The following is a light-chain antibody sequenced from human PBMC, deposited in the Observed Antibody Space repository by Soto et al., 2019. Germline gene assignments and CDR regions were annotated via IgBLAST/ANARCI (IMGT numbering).Light chain of an antibody. Sequence: QSALTQPPSAAGSAGQAVTISCTGTSSEVGGYNYVSWYQQHPGKAPRLMIYEVNKRPSGVPYRFSGSKSGNTPSLTVSGLQVLDEAVYYCRSSAGHNLLVFGGVTKLTVL. CDR1: SSEVGGYNY. J-gene: IGLJ2*01. V-gene: IGLV2-8*01. CDR3: RSSAGHNLLV. CDR2: EVN.